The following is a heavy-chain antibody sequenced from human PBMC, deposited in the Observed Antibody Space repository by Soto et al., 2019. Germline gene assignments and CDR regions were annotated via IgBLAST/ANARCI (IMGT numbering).Heavy chain of an antibody. CDR2: INAGNGNT. CDR3: ARDPGIAVAGTPYFDY. J-gene: IGHJ4*02. D-gene: IGHD6-19*01. V-gene: IGHV1-3*01. Sequence: QVQLVQSGAEVKKPGASVKVSCKASGYTFTSYAMHWVRQAPGQRLEWMGWINAGNGNTKYSQKSQGRVTITRDTSASTAYMELSSLRSEDTAVYYCARDPGIAVAGTPYFDYWGQGTLVTVSS. CDR1: GYTFTSYA.